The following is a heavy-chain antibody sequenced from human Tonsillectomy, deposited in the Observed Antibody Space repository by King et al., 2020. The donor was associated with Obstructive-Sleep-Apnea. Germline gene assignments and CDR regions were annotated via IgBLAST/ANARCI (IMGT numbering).Heavy chain of an antibody. D-gene: IGHD2-2*01. V-gene: IGHV3-48*04. CDR2: ISSSSSAI. CDR3: AREYCTRTSCYDGFDI. CDR1: GFTFCSYS. J-gene: IGHJ3*02. Sequence: VQLVESGGGLVQPGGSLRLSCAASGFTFCSYSMNWVRQAPGEGLEWVSYISSSSSAIYNADSVKGRFTISRDNAKNSLYLQMNSLRAEDTAVYYCAREYCTRTSCYDGFDIWGQGTMVTVSS.